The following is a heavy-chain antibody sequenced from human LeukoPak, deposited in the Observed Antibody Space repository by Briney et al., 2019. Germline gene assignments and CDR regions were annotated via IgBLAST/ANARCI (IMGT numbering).Heavy chain of an antibody. CDR2: ISAYNGNT. Sequence: ASVKVSCKASGYTFTSYGISWVRQAPGQGLEWMGWISAYNGNTNYAQKLQGRVTMTTDTSTSTAYMELRSLRSDDTAVYYCARGYCSSTSCLVRSLEWSSPFDPWGQGTLVTVSS. J-gene: IGHJ5*02. V-gene: IGHV1-18*01. CDR3: ARGYCSSTSCLVRSLEWSSPFDP. CDR1: GYTFTSYG. D-gene: IGHD2-2*01.